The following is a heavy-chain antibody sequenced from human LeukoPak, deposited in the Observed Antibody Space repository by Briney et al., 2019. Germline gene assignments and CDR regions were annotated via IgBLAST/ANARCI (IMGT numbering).Heavy chain of an antibody. CDR1: GYTFTSYY. CDR3: ARGRPISSGWLVSEAMSTSYYMDV. V-gene: IGHV1-46*01. CDR2: INPSGGST. Sequence: ASVKVSCKASGYTFTSYYMHWVRQAPGQGLEWMGVINPSGGSTSYAQKFQGRVTLTRDMSTSTVYMELSSLRSEDTAVFYCARGRPISSGWLVSEAMSTSYYMDVWGKGTTVTVSS. D-gene: IGHD6-19*01. J-gene: IGHJ6*03.